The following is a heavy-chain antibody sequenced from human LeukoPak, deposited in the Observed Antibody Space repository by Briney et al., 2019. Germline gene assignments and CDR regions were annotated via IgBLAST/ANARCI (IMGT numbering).Heavy chain of an antibody. V-gene: IGHV4-34*01. CDR3: ARLHSSSWYFDYFDY. J-gene: IGHJ4*02. CDR2: INHSGST. CDR1: GGSFSGYY. D-gene: IGHD6-13*01. Sequence: PSETLSLTCAVYGGSFSGYYWSWIRQPPGKGLEWIGEINHSGSTNYNPSLKSRVTISVDTSKNQFSLKLSSVTAADTAVYYCARLHSSSWYFDYFDYWGQGTLVTVSS.